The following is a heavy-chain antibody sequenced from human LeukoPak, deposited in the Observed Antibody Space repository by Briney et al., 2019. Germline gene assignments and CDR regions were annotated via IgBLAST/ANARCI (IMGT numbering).Heavy chain of an antibody. J-gene: IGHJ4*02. CDR3: ARGYYCDS. V-gene: IGHV6-1*01. CDR1: GDSVSNYTTA. CDR2: TYYRSKWYN. Sequence: SQTLSLTCAISGDSVSNYTTAWNWIRQSPSGGLEWLGRTYYRSKWYNEYAVSVKSRVTIDPDTSKNQFSLQLSSVTPEDTAVYYCARGYYCDSWGQGTLVTVSS.